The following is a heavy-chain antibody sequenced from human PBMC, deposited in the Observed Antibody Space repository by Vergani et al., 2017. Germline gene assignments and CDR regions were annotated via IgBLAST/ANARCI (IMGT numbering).Heavy chain of an antibody. CDR2: IYYTGST. V-gene: IGHV4-31*03. CDR1: GGSISSGGYY. Sequence: QLQLQESGPGLVKPSQTLSLTCTVSGGSISSGGYYWSWIRQHPGKGLEWIGYIYYTGSTYYNSSLKSRVTMSVDTSKNQFSLKLSSVTAADTAVYYCARSGYDFWSGYYPHFDYWGQGTLVTVSS. CDR3: ARSGYDFWSGYYPHFDY. D-gene: IGHD3-3*01. J-gene: IGHJ4*02.